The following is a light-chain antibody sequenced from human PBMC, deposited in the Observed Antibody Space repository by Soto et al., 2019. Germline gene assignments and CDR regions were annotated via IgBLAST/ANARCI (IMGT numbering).Light chain of an antibody. V-gene: IGLV3-21*02. Sequence: SYELTQPPSVSVAPGQTARITCGADKIGSKSVHWYQQKPGQAPVLVVYDDSDRPSGIPERLSGSNSGNTATLTISRVEAGDEADYYCQVWDTSSDHHVFGTGTKLTVL. J-gene: IGLJ1*01. CDR3: QVWDTSSDHHV. CDR2: DDS. CDR1: KIGSKS.